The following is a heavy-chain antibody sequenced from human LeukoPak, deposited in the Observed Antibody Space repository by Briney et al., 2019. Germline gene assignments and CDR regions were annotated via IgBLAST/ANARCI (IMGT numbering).Heavy chain of an antibody. Sequence: GGSLRLSCAPSGLTFSRYTMTWVRQPPGKWLEWVSSISNSSSYIYYAHSVKGRFTISRDNAKNSLFLEMNSLRAEDTAMYYCARDASSSAFDHWGQGTLVTVSS. CDR2: ISNSSSYI. D-gene: IGHD6-6*01. V-gene: IGHV3-21*01. J-gene: IGHJ4*02. CDR3: ARDASSSAFDH. CDR1: GLTFSRYT.